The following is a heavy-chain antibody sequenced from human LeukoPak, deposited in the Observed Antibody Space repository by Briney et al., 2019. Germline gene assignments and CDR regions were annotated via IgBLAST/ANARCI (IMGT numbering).Heavy chain of an antibody. V-gene: IGHV4-39*07. CDR3: ARGGRWLRGDAFDI. CDR1: GGSISSSSYY. Sequence: SETLSLTCTVSGGSISSSSYYWGWIRQPPGKGLVWIGGIYYSGSTYYNASLKSRVTISVDTSKNQFSLKLSSVTAADTAVYYCARGGRWLRGDAFDIWGQGTMVTVSS. D-gene: IGHD5-24*01. CDR2: IYYSGST. J-gene: IGHJ3*02.